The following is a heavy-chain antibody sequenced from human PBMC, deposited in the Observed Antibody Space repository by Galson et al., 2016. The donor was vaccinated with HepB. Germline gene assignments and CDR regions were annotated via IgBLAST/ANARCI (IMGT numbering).Heavy chain of an antibody. V-gene: IGHV3-21*01. CDR3: ARGREFIAVTGSRWFDP. J-gene: IGHJ5*02. D-gene: IGHD6-19*01. CDR1: GFTFSSYS. Sequence: SLRLSCAAPGFTFSSYSMNWVRQPPGKGLEWVSSISGSNSYIYYADSEKGRFTISRDNAKNSLYLQMNSLRAEDTAVYYCARGREFIAVTGSRWFDPWGQGTLVTISS. CDR2: ISGSNSYI.